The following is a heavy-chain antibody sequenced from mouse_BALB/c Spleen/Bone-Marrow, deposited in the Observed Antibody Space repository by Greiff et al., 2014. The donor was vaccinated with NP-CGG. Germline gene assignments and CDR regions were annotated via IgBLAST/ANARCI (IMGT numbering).Heavy chain of an antibody. V-gene: IGHV3-8*02. Sequence: VQLQQPGPSLVKPSQTLSLTCSVTGDSITSGYWNWIRKFPANKLEYMGYINFSGSTYYNPSLESRISITRDTSKNQYYLHLNSVTTEDTATYYCASGGPTMIAYYAMDYWGQGTSDTVSS. CDR2: INFSGST. CDR1: GDSITSGY. D-gene: IGHD2-4*01. J-gene: IGHJ4*01. CDR3: ASGGPTMIAYYAMDY.